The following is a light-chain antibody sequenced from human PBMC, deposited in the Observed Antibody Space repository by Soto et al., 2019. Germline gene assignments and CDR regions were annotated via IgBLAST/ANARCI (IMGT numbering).Light chain of an antibody. CDR3: QQYNNWPRKT. V-gene: IGKV3-15*01. CDR2: GAS. Sequence: EMVMTQSPATLSVSPGESATLSCRASQSVSSNLAWYQQKPGQAPRLLIYGASTRATGIPARFSGSGSGKEFTLTISSLQAEDFAVYYCQQYNNWPRKTFGQGAKVDIK. J-gene: IGKJ1*01. CDR1: QSVSSN.